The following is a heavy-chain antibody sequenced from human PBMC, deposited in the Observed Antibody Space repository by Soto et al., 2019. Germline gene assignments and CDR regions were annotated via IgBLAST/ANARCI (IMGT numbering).Heavy chain of an antibody. CDR1: RLTFSAHD. J-gene: IGHJ6*02. V-gene: IGHV3-33*01. CDR2: IWSDGSRG. D-gene: IGHD3-16*01. CDR3: AGEPKGGAYDMDV. Sequence: QVQLVESGGGVVQPGTSLRLSCAASRLTFSAHDMHWFRQAPGKGLEWVALIWSDGSRGFYADSVKGRFTISRDNFKNTLYLQMNSLGAEDTAVYYCAGEPKGGAYDMDVWGQGTTVTVSS.